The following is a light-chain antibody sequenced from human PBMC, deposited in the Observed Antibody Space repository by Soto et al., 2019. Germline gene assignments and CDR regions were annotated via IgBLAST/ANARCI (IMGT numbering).Light chain of an antibody. J-gene: IGLJ1*01. Sequence: QSVLTQHASVSGSPGQSITISCTGTSSDVGVYDYVSWYQLHPGKAPKLMVFEVSNRPSGVSYRFSGSKSGNTASLTISGLQAEDEADYFCSSYSISTAYLFGTGTKVTVL. CDR3: SSYSISTAYL. CDR1: SSDVGVYDY. V-gene: IGLV2-14*01. CDR2: EVS.